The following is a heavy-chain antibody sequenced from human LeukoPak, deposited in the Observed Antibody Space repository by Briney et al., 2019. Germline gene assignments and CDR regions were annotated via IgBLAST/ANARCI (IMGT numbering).Heavy chain of an antibody. V-gene: IGHV4-34*01. CDR2: INHSGST. CDR1: GGSFSSYY. J-gene: IGHJ4*02. Sequence: PSETLSLTCAVYGGSFSSYYWSWIRQPPGKGLEWIGEINHSGSTNYNPSLKSRVTISVDTSKNQFSLKLSSVTAADTAVYYCASSYFPAGVYYFDYWGQGTLVTVSS. D-gene: IGHD7-27*01. CDR3: ASSYFPAGVYYFDY.